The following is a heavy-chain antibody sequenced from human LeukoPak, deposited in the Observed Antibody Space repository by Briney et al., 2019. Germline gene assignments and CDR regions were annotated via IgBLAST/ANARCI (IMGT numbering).Heavy chain of an antibody. CDR1: GFTFSSNA. V-gene: IGHV3-23*01. J-gene: IGHJ4*02. Sequence: GGSLRLSCAVSGFTFSSNAMSWVRQAPGKGLEWVSAIRGSGDSTYYADSVKGRFSISRDNSKNTLYLQINSLRAEDTAVYYCAKGGGYSGYEIFDYWGQGTLVTVSS. CDR2: IRGSGDST. D-gene: IGHD5-12*01. CDR3: AKGGGYSGYEIFDY.